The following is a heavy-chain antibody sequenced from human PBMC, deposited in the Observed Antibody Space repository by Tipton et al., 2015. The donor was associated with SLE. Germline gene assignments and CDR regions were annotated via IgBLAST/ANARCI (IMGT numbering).Heavy chain of an antibody. V-gene: IGHV3-11*01. J-gene: IGHJ3*02. Sequence: SLRLSCAASGFSFSDHYMSWIRQAPGKGLEWIAYSSTSGSIIHYADSVKGRFTISRDNAKNSLYLQMNSLRAEDTAVYYCARVLVPLSMDALDSGGQRTVVTVSS. CDR2: SSTSGSII. D-gene: IGHD2/OR15-2a*01. CDR1: GFSFSDHY. CDR3: ARVLVPLSMDALDS.